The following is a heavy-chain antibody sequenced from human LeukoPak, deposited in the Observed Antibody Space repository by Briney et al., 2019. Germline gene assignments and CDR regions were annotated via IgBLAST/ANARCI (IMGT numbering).Heavy chain of an antibody. Sequence: GGSLRLSCAASGFTFSNAWMSWVRQAPGKGLEWVGRIKSKTDGGTKDYAAPVKGRFTISRDDSKNTLYLQMNSLKTEDTAVYYCTTEYSDYGGNLPIDYWGQGTLVTVSS. CDR1: GFTFSNAW. V-gene: IGHV3-15*01. J-gene: IGHJ4*02. CDR2: IKSKTDGGTK. D-gene: IGHD4-23*01. CDR3: TTEYSDYGGNLPIDY.